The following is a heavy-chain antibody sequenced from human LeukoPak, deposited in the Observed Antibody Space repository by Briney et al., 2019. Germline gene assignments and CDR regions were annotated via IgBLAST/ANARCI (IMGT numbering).Heavy chain of an antibody. CDR2: ISGSGGST. CDR3: AKDPGELRTRYYFDY. Sequence: GGSLRLSCAASGFTFSSYAMSWVRQAPGKGLEWVSAISGSGGSTYYADSVKGRFTISRDNSKNTLYLQMNSLRAEDTAVYYCAKDPGELRTRYYFDYWGQGTLVTVSS. CDR1: GFTFSSYA. J-gene: IGHJ4*02. V-gene: IGHV3-23*01. D-gene: IGHD1-26*01.